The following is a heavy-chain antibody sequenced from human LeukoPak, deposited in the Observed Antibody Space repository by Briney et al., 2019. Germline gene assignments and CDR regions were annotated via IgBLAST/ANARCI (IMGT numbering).Heavy chain of an antibody. CDR3: ARDEVGAMTRLFDY. CDR2: ISSSGSTI. Sequence: PGGSLRLSCAASGFTFSSFSMNWIRQVPGKGLEWVSYISSSGSTIYYPDSVEGRFTISRDNAKNSLYLQMNSLRAEDTAVYYCARDEVGAMTRLFDYWGQGTLVTVSS. V-gene: IGHV3-48*01. CDR1: GFTFSSFS. J-gene: IGHJ4*02. D-gene: IGHD1-26*01.